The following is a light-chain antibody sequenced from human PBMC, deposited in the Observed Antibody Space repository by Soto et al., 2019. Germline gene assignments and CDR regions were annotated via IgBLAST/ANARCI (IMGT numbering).Light chain of an antibody. CDR3: QQLNSYPIT. Sequence: DIQRTQSPSTLSASVGDRVTITCRASQSINSWLAWYQQKPGKAPKLLIYAASTLQSGVPSRFSGSGSGTDFTLTISSLQPEDFATYYCQQLNSYPITFGQGTRLEIK. J-gene: IGKJ5*01. CDR1: QSINSW. CDR2: AAS. V-gene: IGKV1-5*01.